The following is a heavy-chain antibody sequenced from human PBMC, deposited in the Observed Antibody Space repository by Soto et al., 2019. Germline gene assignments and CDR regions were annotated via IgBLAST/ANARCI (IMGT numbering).Heavy chain of an antibody. D-gene: IGHD3-10*01. Sequence: SETLSLTCTVSGGSISSYYWSWIRQPPGKGLEWIGYIYYSGSTNYNPSLKSRVTISVDTSKNQFSLKLSSVTAADTAVYYCAREGRRGDFIWGQGTLVTVSS. J-gene: IGHJ1*01. V-gene: IGHV4-59*01. CDR2: IYYSGST. CDR1: GGSISSYY. CDR3: AREGRRGDFI.